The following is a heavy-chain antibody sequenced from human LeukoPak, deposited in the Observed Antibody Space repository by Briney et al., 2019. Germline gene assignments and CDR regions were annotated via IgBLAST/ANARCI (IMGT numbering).Heavy chain of an antibody. J-gene: IGHJ5*02. CDR3: ARQGVMMPHSSSWYSSHPSWFDP. CDR1: GGSISSYY. D-gene: IGHD6-13*01. V-gene: IGHV4-59*08. CDR2: IYYSGST. Sequence: KPSETLSLTCTVSGGSISSYYWSWIRQPPGKGLEWIGYIYYSGSTNYNPSLKSRVTISVDTSKNQFSLKLSSVTAADTAVYYCARQGVMMPHSSSWYSSHPSWFDPWGQGTLVTVSS.